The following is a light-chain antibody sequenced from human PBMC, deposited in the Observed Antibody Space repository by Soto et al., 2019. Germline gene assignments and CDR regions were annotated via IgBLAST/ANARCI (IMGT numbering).Light chain of an antibody. Sequence: EIVMTQSPATLSVSPGERATLSCRASQRVSSNLAWYQQKPGQAPTLLIYGASTRATGIPARFSGSGSGTEFTLTMSSLQSEDFAVYYCQQYNNWLMYTFGQGTKLEIK. V-gene: IGKV3-15*01. J-gene: IGKJ2*01. CDR3: QQYNNWLMYT. CDR1: QRVSSN. CDR2: GAS.